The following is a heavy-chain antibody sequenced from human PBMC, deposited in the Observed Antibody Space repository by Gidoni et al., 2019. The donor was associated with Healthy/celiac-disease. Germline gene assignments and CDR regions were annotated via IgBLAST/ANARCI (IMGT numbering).Heavy chain of an antibody. J-gene: IGHJ4*02. CDR3: AREDTVTRGGY. V-gene: IGHV4-61*02. D-gene: IGHD4-17*01. Sequence: QVQLQESGPGLVKPSQTLSLTCTVSGGSISSGSYYWSWIRQPAGKGLEWIGRIYTSGSTNYNPSLKSRVTMSVDTSKNQFSLKLSSVTAADTAVYYCAREDTVTRGGYWGQGTLVTVSS. CDR1: GGSISSGSYY. CDR2: IYTSGST.